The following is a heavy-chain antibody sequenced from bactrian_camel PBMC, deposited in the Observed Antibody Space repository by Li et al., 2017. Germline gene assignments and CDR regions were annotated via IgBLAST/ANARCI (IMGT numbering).Heavy chain of an antibody. CDR3: LSSLGSDEGY. CDR2: INSGGGST. V-gene: IGHV3S1*01. D-gene: IGHD5*01. Sequence: HVQLVESGGGLVQPGGSLRLSCAASGFFFSGGWMYWVRQAPGKGLECVSAINSGGGSTYYADSLKGRFTISRDNAKNTLYLQLNSLLTEDTAMYYCLSSLGSDEGYWGQGTQVTVS. CDR1: GFFFSGGW. J-gene: IGHJ4*01.